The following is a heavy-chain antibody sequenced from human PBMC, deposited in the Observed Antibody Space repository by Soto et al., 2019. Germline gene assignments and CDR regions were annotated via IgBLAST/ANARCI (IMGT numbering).Heavy chain of an antibody. D-gene: IGHD5-12*01. J-gene: IGHJ4*02. CDR2: IYHSGST. V-gene: IGHV4-4*02. CDR3: ARTEYLVATISALDY. CDR1: RYSISSSNG. Sequence: QVQLQESGPGLVTPSGTLSLTCAVSRYSISSSNGWSWVRQPPGKGLEWIGEIYHSGSTNYNPSLKSRVTISVDKSKNQFSLNLSSVTAADTAVYYCARTEYLVATISALDYWGQGTLVTVAS.